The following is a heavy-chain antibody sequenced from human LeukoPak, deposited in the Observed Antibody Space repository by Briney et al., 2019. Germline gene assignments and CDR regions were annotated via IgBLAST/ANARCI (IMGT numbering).Heavy chain of an antibody. V-gene: IGHV3-23*01. D-gene: IGHD4-23*01. J-gene: IGHJ2*01. CDR3: AKGHGGNSLSEGFDL. CDR1: GFTFSSYA. CDR2: IKGSGSNT. Sequence: PGGCLRLSCAASGFTFSSYAMSWVRQAPRRGLEWVSGIKGSGSNTYYADSVKGRFTISRDSSKNTLYLQMNSLRVEDTAVYYCAKGHGGNSLSEGFDLWGRGTLVTVSS.